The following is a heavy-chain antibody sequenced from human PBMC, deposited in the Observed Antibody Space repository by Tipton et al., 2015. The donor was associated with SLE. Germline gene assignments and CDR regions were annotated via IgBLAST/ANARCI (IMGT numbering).Heavy chain of an antibody. CDR1: GFTFSSYA. CDR3: ANLPTTLGGMDV. D-gene: IGHD5-12*01. Sequence: SLRLSCSASGFTFSSYAMHWVRQAPGKGLEYVSAISSNGGSTYYADSVKGRFTISRDNSKNTLYLQMNSLRAEDTAVYYCANLPTTLGGMDVWGQGTTVTVSS. V-gene: IGHV3-64*04. CDR2: ISSNGGST. J-gene: IGHJ6*02.